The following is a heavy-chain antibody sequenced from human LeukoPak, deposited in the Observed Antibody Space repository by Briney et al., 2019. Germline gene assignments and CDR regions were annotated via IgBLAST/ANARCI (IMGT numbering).Heavy chain of an antibody. D-gene: IGHD2-21*01. CDR1: GGSFSGYY. Sequence: SETLSLTCAVYGGSFSGYYWSWIRQPPGKGLEWIGEINHSGSTYYNPSLKSRVTISVDTSKNQSSLKLSSVTAADTAVYYCASRDCGGDCYYQIDYWGQGTLVTVSS. J-gene: IGHJ4*02. CDR2: INHSGST. CDR3: ASRDCGGDCYYQIDY. V-gene: IGHV4-34*01.